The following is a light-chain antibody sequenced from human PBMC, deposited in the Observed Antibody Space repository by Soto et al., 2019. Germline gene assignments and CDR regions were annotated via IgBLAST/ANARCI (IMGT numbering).Light chain of an antibody. CDR3: QQYGSSPWT. CDR1: QTVSNNY. V-gene: IGKV3-20*01. Sequence: EIVLTQSPDTLSLSPGERATLSCRASQTVSNNYLAWYLQKPGQAPKVLIHAASGRTTGIPDRFRGSGSGTDFTLPITRLEPEDFAVYYCQQYGSSPWTFGQGTNVEIK. CDR2: AAS. J-gene: IGKJ1*01.